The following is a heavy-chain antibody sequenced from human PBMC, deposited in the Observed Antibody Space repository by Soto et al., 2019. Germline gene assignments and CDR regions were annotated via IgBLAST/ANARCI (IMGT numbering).Heavy chain of an antibody. Sequence: EVQLLESGGGLVQPGGSLRLSCAASGFTFSSYAMTLVRQAPGKGLEWVSAISGSGGTTYHADSVKGRFTISRDNSKNQLYLQMSSLRAEDAAVYYCAKPPYSSSSYYYYGMDVWGQGTTVTVSS. CDR3: AKPPYSSSSYYYYGMDV. CDR2: ISGSGGTT. J-gene: IGHJ6*02. CDR1: GFTFSSYA. D-gene: IGHD6-6*01. V-gene: IGHV3-23*01.